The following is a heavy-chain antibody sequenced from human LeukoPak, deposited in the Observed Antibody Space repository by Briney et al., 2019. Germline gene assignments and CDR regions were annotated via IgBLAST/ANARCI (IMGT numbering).Heavy chain of an antibody. V-gene: IGHV4-31*03. J-gene: IGHJ3*02. Sequence: SETLSPTCTVSGGSISSGGYYWSWIRQHPGKGLEWIGYIYYSGSTYYNPSLKSRVTISVDTSKNQFSLKLSSVTAADTAVYYCARATGIRGAFDIWGQGTMVTVSS. D-gene: IGHD3-10*01. CDR1: GGSISSGGYY. CDR3: ARATGIRGAFDI. CDR2: IYYSGST.